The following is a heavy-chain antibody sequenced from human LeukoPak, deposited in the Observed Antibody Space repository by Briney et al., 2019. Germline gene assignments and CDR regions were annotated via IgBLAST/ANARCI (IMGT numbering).Heavy chain of an antibody. J-gene: IGHJ4*02. CDR3: AKDRPPQYDSGTYSDY. CDR2: IRYDGSKK. Sequence: GGSLRLSCVASGFTFSSYGIHWIRQAPGKGLEWVAFIRYDGSKKFYSDSVKGRFTISRDNSRNTLYLRMNSLRTDDTAVYFCAKDRPPQYDSGTYSDYWGQGTLVTVSS. V-gene: IGHV3-30*02. CDR1: GFTFSSYG. D-gene: IGHD3-10*01.